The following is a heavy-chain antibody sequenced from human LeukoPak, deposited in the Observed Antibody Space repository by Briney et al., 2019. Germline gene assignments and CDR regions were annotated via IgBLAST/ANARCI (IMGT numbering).Heavy chain of an antibody. CDR2: ISNDGSKK. CDR1: GFTFSNYA. Sequence: QPGGSLRLSCAASGFTFSNYAMHWVRQAPGKGLDWVAVISNDGSKKYYADSVKGRFTISRDNSKNTLYLQMNSLRAEDTAVYYCACHTETWGQGTLVTVSS. J-gene: IGHJ5*02. CDR3: ACHTET. D-gene: IGHD1-14*01. V-gene: IGHV3-30*04.